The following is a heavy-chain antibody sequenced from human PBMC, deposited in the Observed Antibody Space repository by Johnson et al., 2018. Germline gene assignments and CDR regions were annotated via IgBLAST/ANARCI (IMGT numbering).Heavy chain of an antibody. V-gene: IGHV3-30*18. J-gene: IGHJ3*01. CDR3: VKDYYDNNGRALDF. D-gene: IGHD3-22*01. CDR1: EFSFSNYG. Sequence: VQLVQSGGGVVQPGRSLRLSCAASEFSFSNYGMHWVRQPPGKGLAWVAVISYDGTMEYYVDSVQGRFTISRDNSNSTLYLEMKGLRAEDTAVYYCVKDYYDNNGRALDFWGQGTMVTVSS. CDR2: ISYDGTME.